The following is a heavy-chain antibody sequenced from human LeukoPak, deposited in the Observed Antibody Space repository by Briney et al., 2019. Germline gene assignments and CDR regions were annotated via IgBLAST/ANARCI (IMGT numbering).Heavy chain of an antibody. V-gene: IGHV3-30-3*01. Sequence: GGSQRLSCAASGFSFSSYAMHWVRQAPGKGLEWVAFISYDGSNKYYADSVKGRFTISRDNSKNTLYLQMNSLRAEDTAVYYCAREGYYSGMDVWGQGTTVTVSS. CDR2: ISYDGSNK. CDR1: GFSFSSYA. J-gene: IGHJ6*02. CDR3: AREGYYSGMDV.